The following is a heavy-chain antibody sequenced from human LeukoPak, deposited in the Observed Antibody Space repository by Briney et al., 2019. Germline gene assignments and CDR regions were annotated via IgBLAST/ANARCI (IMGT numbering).Heavy chain of an antibody. Sequence: PGGSLRLSCSASGFTFSSDCMSYVRRAPRKGLEWVAIIKQDGSEKYYVDSVKGRFTISRDNAKNSLYLQMNSLRAEDTAVYYCASDYGEEGYWGQGTLVTVSS. CDR1: GFTFSSDC. J-gene: IGHJ4*02. D-gene: IGHD4-17*01. V-gene: IGHV3-7*01. CDR3: ASDYGEEGY. CDR2: IKQDGSEK.